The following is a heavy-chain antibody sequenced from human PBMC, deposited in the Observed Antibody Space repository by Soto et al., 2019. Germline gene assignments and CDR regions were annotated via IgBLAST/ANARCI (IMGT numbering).Heavy chain of an antibody. J-gene: IGHJ4*02. D-gene: IGHD6-13*01. V-gene: IGHV4-30-4*01. CDR1: CGSINSGDYY. CDR2: IYYSGST. Sequence: SETLSLTCTVSCGSINSGDYYWSWIRQPPGKGLEWIGYIYYSGSTYYNPSLKSRVTISVDTSKNQFSLKLSSVTAADTAVYYCARVIGSSWFSFDYWGQGTLVTVSS. CDR3: ARVIGSSWFSFDY.